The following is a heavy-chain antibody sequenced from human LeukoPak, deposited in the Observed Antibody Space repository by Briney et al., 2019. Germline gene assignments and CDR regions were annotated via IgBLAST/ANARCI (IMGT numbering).Heavy chain of an antibody. CDR1: GFTVSSNY. CDR3: ARARAGYYYMDV. J-gene: IGHJ6*03. Sequence: GGSLRLSCAASGFTVSSNYMSWVRQAPGKGLEWVSVIYSGGSTYYADSVKGRFTISRDNSKNTLYLQMNSLRAEDTAVYYCARARAGYYYMDVWGKGTTVTVSS. V-gene: IGHV3-53*01. CDR2: IYSGGST.